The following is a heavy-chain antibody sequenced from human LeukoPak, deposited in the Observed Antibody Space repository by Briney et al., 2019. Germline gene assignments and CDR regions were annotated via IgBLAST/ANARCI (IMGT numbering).Heavy chain of an antibody. CDR3: ARDFRFLEDY. CDR1: RFTFSSYS. CDR2: ISSSGSYI. D-gene: IGHD3-3*01. V-gene: IGHV3-21*03. Sequence: GGSLRLSCAASRFTFSSYSMNWVRQAPGKGLEWVSSISSSGSYIYYADSVKGRFTISRDNAKNSLSLQMNSLRAEDTAVYYCARDFRFLEDYWGQGTLVTVSS. J-gene: IGHJ4*02.